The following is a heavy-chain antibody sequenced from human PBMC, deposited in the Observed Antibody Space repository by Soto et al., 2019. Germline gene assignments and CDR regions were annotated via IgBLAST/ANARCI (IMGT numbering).Heavy chain of an antibody. CDR2: IKSKTDGGTT. V-gene: IGHV3-15*07. CDR3: TTRAVAASGYFDY. D-gene: IGHD6-19*01. Sequence: GGSLRLSCAASGFTFSNAWMNWVRQAPGKGLEWVGRIKSKTDGGTTDYAAPVKGRFTISRDDSKNTLYLQMNSLKTEDTAVYYCTTRAVAASGYFDYWGQGTLVTVSS. J-gene: IGHJ4*02. CDR1: GFTFSNAW.